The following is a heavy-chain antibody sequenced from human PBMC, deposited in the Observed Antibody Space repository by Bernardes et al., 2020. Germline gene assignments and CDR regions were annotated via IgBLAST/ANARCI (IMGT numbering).Heavy chain of an antibody. V-gene: IGHV1-18*01. J-gene: IGHJ6*04. CDR3: ARAGEDYGDYPGSEYYGMDV. CDR1: GYTFTSYG. Sequence: ASVKVSCKASGYTFTSYGISWVRQAPGQGLEWMGWISAYNGNTNYAQKLQGRVTMTTDTSTSTAYMELRSLRSDDTAVYYCARAGEDYGDYPGSEYYGMDVWGKGTTVTVSS. D-gene: IGHD4-17*01. CDR2: ISAYNGNT.